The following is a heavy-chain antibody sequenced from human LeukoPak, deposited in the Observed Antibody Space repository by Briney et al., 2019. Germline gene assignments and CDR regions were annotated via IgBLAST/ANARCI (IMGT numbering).Heavy chain of an antibody. CDR2: ISSSSSTI. J-gene: IGHJ4*02. CDR1: GFTFSSYS. CDR3: ARYSGSYY. V-gene: IGHV3-48*04. D-gene: IGHD1-26*01. Sequence: GGSLRLSCAASGFTFSSYSMNWVRQAPGKGLEGVSYISSSSSTIYYADSVKGRFTISRDNAKNSLYLQMNSLRAEDTAVYYCARYSGSYYWGQGTLVTVSS.